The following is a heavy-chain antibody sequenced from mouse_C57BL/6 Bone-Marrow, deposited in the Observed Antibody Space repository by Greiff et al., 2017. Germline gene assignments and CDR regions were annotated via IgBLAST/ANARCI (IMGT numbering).Heavy chain of an antibody. CDR2: IYPGDGDT. Sequence: QVQLKQSGAELVKPGASVKISCKASGYAFGSYWMNWVKQRPGKGLEWIGQIYPGDGDTNYNGKFKGKATLTADKSSSTAYMQLSSLTSEDSAVYFCARGQLRLHAMDYWGQGTSVTVSS. J-gene: IGHJ4*01. CDR3: ARGQLRLHAMDY. V-gene: IGHV1-80*01. CDR1: GYAFGSYW. D-gene: IGHD3-2*02.